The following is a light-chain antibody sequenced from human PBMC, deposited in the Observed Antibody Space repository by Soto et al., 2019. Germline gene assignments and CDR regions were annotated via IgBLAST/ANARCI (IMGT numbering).Light chain of an antibody. J-gene: IGKJ1*01. CDR2: GAF. CDR3: QQYYSYST. CDR1: QSISTQ. V-gene: IGKV1-5*01. Sequence: DIQMTQSPSTLPASVGDRVTITCRASQSISTQLGWYQQEPGMAPKLLVSGAFSLESGVPSRFSGCGTGTEFALTISSLQPDDFATYYCQQYYSYSTFGQGTKV.